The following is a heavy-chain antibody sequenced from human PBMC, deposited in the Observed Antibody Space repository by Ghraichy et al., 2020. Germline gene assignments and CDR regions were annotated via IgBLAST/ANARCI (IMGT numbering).Heavy chain of an antibody. CDR2: ITSSSRFI. CDR3: ARGSRVVRFYYYDGMDV. V-gene: IGHV3-48*02. D-gene: IGHD4-23*01. CDR1: GFSLSSYS. Sequence: GGSLRLSCVGSGFSLSSYSMNWVRQAPGKGLEWVSYITSSSRFISYADSVKGRFTVSRDNAQNSVYLQMNSLRDEDTAVYYCARGSRVVRFYYYDGMDVWGQGTTVTVSS. J-gene: IGHJ6*02.